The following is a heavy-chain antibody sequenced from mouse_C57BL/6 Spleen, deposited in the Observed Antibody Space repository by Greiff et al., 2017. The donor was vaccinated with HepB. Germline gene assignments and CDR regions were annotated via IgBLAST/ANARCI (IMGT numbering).Heavy chain of an antibody. J-gene: IGHJ1*03. Sequence: VQLQQSGPELVKPGASVKISCKASGYTSTDYYMNWVKQSHGKSLEWIGDINPNNGGTSYNQKVKGKATLTVDKASSTAYMQLRSLTSEDTAVYYCAEYYYGSSYVYVDVWGTGTTVTV. V-gene: IGHV1-26*01. CDR2: INPNNGGT. CDR1: GYTSTDYY. D-gene: IGHD1-1*01. CDR3: AEYYYGSSYVYVDV.